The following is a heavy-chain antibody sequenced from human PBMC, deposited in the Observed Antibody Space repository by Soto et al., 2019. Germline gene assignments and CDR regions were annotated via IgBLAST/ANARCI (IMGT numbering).Heavy chain of an antibody. V-gene: IGHV3-9*01. CDR3: AKDIRGYLTTAFDI. D-gene: IGHD3-10*01. CDR1: GFTFDDYA. J-gene: IGHJ3*02. Sequence: PGGSLRLSCAASGFTFDDYAMHWVRQAPGKGLEWVSGISWNSGSIGYADSVKGRFTISRDNAKNSLYLQMNSLRAEDTALYYCAKDIRGYLTTAFDIWXQGTMVNV. CDR2: ISWNSGSI.